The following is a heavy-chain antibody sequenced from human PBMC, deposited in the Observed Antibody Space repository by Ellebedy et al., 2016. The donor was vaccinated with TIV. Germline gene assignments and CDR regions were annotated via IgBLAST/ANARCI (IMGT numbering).Heavy chain of an antibody. J-gene: IGHJ4*02. Sequence: SETLSLTXSVSGGSVSNGIFYWSWIRQPPGKGLEWIGYMFHSGSTNYSPSLKSRVTISLDMSKNQFSLKLSSMTAADTAVYYCTRVKLGDRADYRLDYWGQGTQVTVSS. CDR2: MFHSGST. CDR1: GGSVSNGIFY. V-gene: IGHV4-61*01. CDR3: TRVKLGDRADYRLDY. D-gene: IGHD4/OR15-4a*01.